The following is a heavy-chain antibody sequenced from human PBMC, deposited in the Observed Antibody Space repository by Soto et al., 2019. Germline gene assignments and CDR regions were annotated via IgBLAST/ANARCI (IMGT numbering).Heavy chain of an antibody. D-gene: IGHD2-15*01. Sequence: GGSLRLSCAVSGFTFSSYGMHWVRQAPGKGLEWVAVILYDGSNKYYADSVKGRFTISRDNYKNKLYLQMNSLPAEDTAVYYCSKGGCSGGSCYEPGAYYYYGMDVWGQGTTVTVSS. CDR1: GFTFSSYG. J-gene: IGHJ6*02. V-gene: IGHV3-30*18. CDR3: SKGGCSGGSCYEPGAYYYYGMDV. CDR2: ILYDGSNK.